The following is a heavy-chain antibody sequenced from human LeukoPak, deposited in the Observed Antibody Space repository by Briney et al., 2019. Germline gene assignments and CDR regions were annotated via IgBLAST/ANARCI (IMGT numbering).Heavy chain of an antibody. CDR3: ARGHTFYDSSGYYYPT. V-gene: IGHV4-34*01. CDR1: GGSFGGYY. Sequence: SETLALTCAVYGGSFGGYYWSWIRQPPGKGLEWIGEINHSGSTNYNPSLKSRVTISVDTSKNQFSLKLSSVTAADTAVYYCARGHTFYDSSGYYYPTWGQGTLVTVSS. D-gene: IGHD3-22*01. J-gene: IGHJ4*02. CDR2: INHSGST.